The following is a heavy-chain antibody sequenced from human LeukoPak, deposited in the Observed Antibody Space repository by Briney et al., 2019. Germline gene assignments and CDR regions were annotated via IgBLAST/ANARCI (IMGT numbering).Heavy chain of an antibody. V-gene: IGHV1-2*02. CDR3: ARVALLWFGDHGYFDY. J-gene: IGHJ4*02. D-gene: IGHD3-10*01. Sequence: GASVTVSCKASGYTFTGYYMHWVRQAPGQGLEWMGWINPNSGGTNYAQKFQGRVTMTRDTSISTAYMELSRLRSDDTAVYYCARVALLWFGDHGYFDYWGQGTLVTVSS. CDR2: INPNSGGT. CDR1: GYTFTGYY.